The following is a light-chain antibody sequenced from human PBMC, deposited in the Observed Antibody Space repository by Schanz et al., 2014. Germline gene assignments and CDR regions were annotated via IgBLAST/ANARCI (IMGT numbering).Light chain of an antibody. V-gene: IGKV1-5*01. CDR1: QSVVTW. Sequence: DIQMTQSPSTLSASVGDRVTITCRASQSVVTWLAWYQQKPGKVPNLLIYDASSLESGVPSRFSGSGSGTEFTLTISGLQPDDFATYYCQQYKSYSPLTFGGGTNVEIK. CDR3: QQYKSYSPLT. CDR2: DAS. J-gene: IGKJ4*01.